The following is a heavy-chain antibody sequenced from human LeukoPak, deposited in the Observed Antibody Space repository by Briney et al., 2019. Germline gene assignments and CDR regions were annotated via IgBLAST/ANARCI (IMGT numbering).Heavy chain of an antibody. V-gene: IGHV4-39*01. CDR1: GGSLSSSSYY. Sequence: SETLSLTCTVSGGSLSSSSYYWGWLRQPPGTGLEWFGSIYYSGSTYYNPSLKSRVTISVDTSKNQFSLKLSSVTAADTAVYYCARSYKYDSSGWYYWGQGTLVTVSS. CDR2: IYYSGST. D-gene: IGHD6-19*01. CDR3: ARSYKYDSSGWYY. J-gene: IGHJ4*02.